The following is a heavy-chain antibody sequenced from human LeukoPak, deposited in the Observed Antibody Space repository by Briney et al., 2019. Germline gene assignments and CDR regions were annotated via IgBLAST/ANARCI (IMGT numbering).Heavy chain of an antibody. CDR2: IYSGGST. CDR1: GFTVSSTY. Sequence: GGSLRLSCTASGFTVSSTYMTWVPQAPGKGLEWVSVIYSGGSTYYADSVKGRFTISRDNYKNTLYLQMNSLRAEDTAVYYCARGPYYYDRSGYFDYWGQGTLVTVSS. D-gene: IGHD3-22*01. V-gene: IGHV3-53*01. CDR3: ARGPYYYDRSGYFDY. J-gene: IGHJ4*02.